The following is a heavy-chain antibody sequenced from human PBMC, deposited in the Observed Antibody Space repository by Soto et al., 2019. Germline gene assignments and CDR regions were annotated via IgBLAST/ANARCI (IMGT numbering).Heavy chain of an antibody. J-gene: IGHJ6*02. CDR1: GFTFSSYG. CDR2: ISYDGSNK. V-gene: IGHV3-30*18. Sequence: GGSLRLSCAASGFTFSSYGMHWVRQAPGKGLEWVAVISYDGSNKYYADSVKGRFTISRDNSKNTLYLQMNSLRAEDTAVYYCAKDLRLWFGESMDVWGQGTTVTVSS. CDR3: AKDLRLWFGESMDV. D-gene: IGHD3-10*01.